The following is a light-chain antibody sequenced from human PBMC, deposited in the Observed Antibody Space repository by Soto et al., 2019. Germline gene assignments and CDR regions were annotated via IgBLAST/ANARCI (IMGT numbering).Light chain of an antibody. CDR1: QNIRND. Sequence: AIQRTQSPSSLSASVGDRVTITCRASQNIRNDLGWFQQKPGKAPELLIYAASILQSGVPSRFSGSGSGTDFTLTISSLQPEDFATYYCLQDYIYPFTFGPGTKVDI. CDR2: AAS. J-gene: IGKJ3*01. CDR3: LQDYIYPFT. V-gene: IGKV1-6*01.